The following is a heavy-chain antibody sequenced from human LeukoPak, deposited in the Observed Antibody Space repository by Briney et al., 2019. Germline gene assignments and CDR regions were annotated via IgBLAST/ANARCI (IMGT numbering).Heavy chain of an antibody. CDR2: IYYSGST. CDR3: ARGSWSHDSSGYSYYFDY. Sequence: GSLRLSCAASGFTVSSNYMSWIRQPPGKGLEWIGYIYYSGSTNYNPSLKSRVTISVDTSKNQFSLKLSSVTAADTAVYYCARGSWSHDSSGYSYYFDYWGQGTLVTVSS. V-gene: IGHV4-59*02. CDR1: GFTVSSNY. J-gene: IGHJ4*02. D-gene: IGHD3-22*01.